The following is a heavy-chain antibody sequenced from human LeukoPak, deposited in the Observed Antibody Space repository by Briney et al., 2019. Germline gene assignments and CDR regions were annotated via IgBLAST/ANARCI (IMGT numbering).Heavy chain of an antibody. CDR1: GGTFSNYA. Sequence: ASVKVSCKASGGTFSNYAISWVRQAPGQRLEWMGWINAGNGHTKYSQKFQGRVTITRDTSASTAYMELSSLRSEDTAVYYCARVLRDYCSGGSCYQLNYWGQGTLVTVSS. CDR2: INAGNGHT. D-gene: IGHD2-15*01. V-gene: IGHV1-3*01. J-gene: IGHJ4*02. CDR3: ARVLRDYCSGGSCYQLNY.